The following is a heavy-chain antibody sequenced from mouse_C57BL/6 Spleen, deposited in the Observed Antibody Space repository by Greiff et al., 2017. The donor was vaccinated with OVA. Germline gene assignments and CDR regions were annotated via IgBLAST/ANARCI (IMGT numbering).Heavy chain of an antibody. CDR3: AREGLLRCYFDV. V-gene: IGHV1-80*01. CDR2: IYPGDGDT. D-gene: IGHD2-3*01. Sequence: VQLQQSGAELVKPGASVKISCKTSGYAFSSYWMNWVKQRPGKGLEWIGQIYPGDGDTNYNGKFKGKATLTADKSSSTAYMQLSSLTSEDSAVYFCAREGLLRCYFDVCGTGPTVTVSP. J-gene: IGHJ1*02. CDR1: GYAFSSYW.